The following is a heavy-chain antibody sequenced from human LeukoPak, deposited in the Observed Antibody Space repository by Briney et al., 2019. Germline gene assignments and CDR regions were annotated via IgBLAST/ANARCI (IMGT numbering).Heavy chain of an antibody. D-gene: IGHD6-19*01. CDR2: IGTAGDP. Sequence: SGGSLRLSCAASGFTFSSYDMHWVRQAAGKGLEWVSSIGTAGDPYYPGSVKGRFTISRENAKNSLYLQMNSVGAGDTAVYFCARAGIAVAGTLDYYGMDVWGQGTTVTVSS. V-gene: IGHV3-13*05. CDR1: GFTFSSYD. J-gene: IGHJ6*02. CDR3: ARAGIAVAGTLDYYGMDV.